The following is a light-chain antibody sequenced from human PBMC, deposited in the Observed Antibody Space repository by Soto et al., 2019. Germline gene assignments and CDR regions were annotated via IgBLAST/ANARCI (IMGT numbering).Light chain of an antibody. V-gene: IGKV3-20*01. CDR3: QHFGSSPPWP. J-gene: IGKJ1*01. CDR1: QSVSSNY. CDR2: GAS. Sequence: ENVLTQFPGTLSLSPGERATLSCTASQSVSSNYLAWYQQKPGQAPRLLIYGASSRAAGIPDRFRGSGSGTDFTLTISRLEPDDFAVYYCQHFGSSPPWPFGQGTKVEMK.